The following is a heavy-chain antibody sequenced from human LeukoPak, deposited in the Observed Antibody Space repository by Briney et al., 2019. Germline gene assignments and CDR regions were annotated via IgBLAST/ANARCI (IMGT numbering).Heavy chain of an antibody. CDR1: GCTFTSYG. J-gene: IGHJ4*02. Sequence: ASVKVSCKASGCTFTSYGISWVRQAPGQGLEWMGWISAYNGNTNYAQKLQGRVTMTTDTSTSIAYTELRSLRSDDTAVYYCARVAVAGTVLDYWGQGTLVTVSS. V-gene: IGHV1-18*01. CDR3: ARVAVAGTVLDY. CDR2: ISAYNGNT. D-gene: IGHD6-19*01.